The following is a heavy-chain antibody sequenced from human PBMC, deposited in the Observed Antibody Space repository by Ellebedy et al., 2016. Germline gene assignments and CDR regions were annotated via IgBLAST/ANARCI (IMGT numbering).Heavy chain of an antibody. CDR1: GYSFTSYW. D-gene: IGHD2-15*01. J-gene: IGHJ3*02. V-gene: IGHV5-10-1*01. CDR3: ARPRGTVGAFDI. CDR2: IDPSDSYT. Sequence: GGSLRLSXKGSGYSFTSYWISWVRQLPGKGLEWMGRIDPSDSYTNYSPSFQGHVTISADKSISTAYLQWSSLKASDTAMYYCARPRGTVGAFDIWGQGTMVTVSS.